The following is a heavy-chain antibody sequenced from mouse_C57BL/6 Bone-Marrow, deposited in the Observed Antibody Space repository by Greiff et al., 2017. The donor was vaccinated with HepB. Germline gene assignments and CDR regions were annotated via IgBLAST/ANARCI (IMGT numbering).Heavy chain of an antibody. CDR1: GYTFTSYW. J-gene: IGHJ3*01. V-gene: IGHV1-59*01. Sequence: QVQLQQPGAELVRPGTSVKLSCKASGYTFTSYWMHWVKQRPGQGLEWIGVIDPSDSYTNYNQKFKGKATLTVDTSSSTAYMQLSSLTSEDSAVYYCARFPSYYYGGGWFAHGGQGTLVTVSA. D-gene: IGHD1-1*01. CDR3: ARFPSYYYGGGWFAH. CDR2: IDPSDSYT.